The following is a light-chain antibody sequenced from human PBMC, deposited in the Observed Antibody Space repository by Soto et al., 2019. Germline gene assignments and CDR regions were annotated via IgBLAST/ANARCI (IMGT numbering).Light chain of an antibody. CDR3: RNFNKWWT. V-gene: IGKV3-15*01. CDR1: QSVSSN. J-gene: IGKJ1*01. CDR2: GAS. Sequence: EIVMTQSPATLSVSPGERATLSCRASQSVSSNLAWYQQKPGQAPRLLIYGASTRATGIPARFSGSGSGTDFTLTISTLQSEVFAFYYCRNFNKWWTLGKGTKVNIK.